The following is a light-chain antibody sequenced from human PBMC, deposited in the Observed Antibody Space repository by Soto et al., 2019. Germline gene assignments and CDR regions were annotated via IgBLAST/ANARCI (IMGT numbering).Light chain of an antibody. CDR2: ATS. Sequence: DIQMTQSPSSLSASVGDRVTITCRASQSISGHLNWYQHKPGKAPELLIYATSTLHIGVPSRFSGSGSGTDFSLPISSLQHEDFATYYCQQSYSSPRFTFGPGTKVDIK. V-gene: IGKV1-39*01. CDR3: QQSYSSPRFT. CDR1: QSISGH. J-gene: IGKJ3*01.